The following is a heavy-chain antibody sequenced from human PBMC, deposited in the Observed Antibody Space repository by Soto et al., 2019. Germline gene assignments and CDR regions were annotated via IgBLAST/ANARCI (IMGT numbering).Heavy chain of an antibody. J-gene: IGHJ4*02. CDR1: GGSISSSSYY. CDR3: ARRDGWAGYFDY. D-gene: IGHD1-26*01. Sequence: QLQLQESGPGLVKPSETLSLTCTVSGGSISSSSYYWGWIRQPPAKGLEWIGSIYYSGSTYYNPSLKSRATISVATSKNQVSLRLSSVTGADTAVYYCARRDGWAGYFDYWGQGTLVTVSS. CDR2: IYYSGST. V-gene: IGHV4-39*01.